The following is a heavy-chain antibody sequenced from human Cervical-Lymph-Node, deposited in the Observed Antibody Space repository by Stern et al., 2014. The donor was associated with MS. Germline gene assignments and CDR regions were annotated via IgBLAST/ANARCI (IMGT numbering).Heavy chain of an antibody. D-gene: IGHD3-22*01. J-gene: IGHJ4*02. V-gene: IGHV5-51*03. CDR1: GYRFTTYW. Sequence: EVQLVESGAEVKKPGESLKISCEGSGYRFTTYWIGWVRQMPGKGLEWMGIIYPGDSDTRYSPSFQGQVTISADKSISTAYLQWSSLKASDTAMYYCARVPNFRNSDYHYFDYWGQGTLVTVSS. CDR3: ARVPNFRNSDYHYFDY. CDR2: IYPGDSDT.